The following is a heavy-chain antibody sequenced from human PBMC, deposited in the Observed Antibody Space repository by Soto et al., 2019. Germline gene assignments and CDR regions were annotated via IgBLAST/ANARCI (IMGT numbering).Heavy chain of an antibody. D-gene: IGHD2-2*01. CDR3: ARVPIVVVPAAIQEIYYMDV. Sequence: ASVKVSCKASGYTFTSYYMHWVRQAPGQGLEWMGIINPSGGSTSYAQKFQGRVTMTGDTSTSTVYMELSSLRYEDTAVYYCARVPIVVVPAAIQEIYYMDVWGKGTTVTVSS. V-gene: IGHV1-46*03. CDR2: INPSGGST. CDR1: GYTFTSYY. J-gene: IGHJ6*03.